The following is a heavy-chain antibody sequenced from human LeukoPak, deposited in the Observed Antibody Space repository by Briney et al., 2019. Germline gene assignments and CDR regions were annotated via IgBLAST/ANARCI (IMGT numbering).Heavy chain of an antibody. J-gene: IGHJ4*02. CDR3: ARARGEVAIDY. D-gene: IGHD5-12*01. Sequence: SETLSLTCAVYGGSFSGHYWSWIRQPPGKGLEWIGEINHSGSTNYNPSLKSRVTLLVDTSKNQFSLRLSSVTAADTAVYYCARARGEVAIDYWGQGTLVTVSS. CDR1: GGSFSGHY. CDR2: INHSGST. V-gene: IGHV4-34*01.